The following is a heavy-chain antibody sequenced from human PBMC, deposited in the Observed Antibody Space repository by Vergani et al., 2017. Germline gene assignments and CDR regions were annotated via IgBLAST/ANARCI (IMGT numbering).Heavy chain of an antibody. D-gene: IGHD2-21*01. V-gene: IGHV1-18*01. J-gene: IGHJ5*02. CDR1: GYTFTSYG. CDR3: ARAGAAALWWGWFDP. CDR2: ISAYNGNT. Sequence: QVQLVQSGAEVKKPGASVKVSCKASGYTFTSYGISWVRQAPGQGLEWMGWISAYNGNTNYAQKLHGRVTMTTEQSKSTAYMELRSLRSDDTAVYYCARAGAAALWWGWFDPWGQGTLVTVSS.